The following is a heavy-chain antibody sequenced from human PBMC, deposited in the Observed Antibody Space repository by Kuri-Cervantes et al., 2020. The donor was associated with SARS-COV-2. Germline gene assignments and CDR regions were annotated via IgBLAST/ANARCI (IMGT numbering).Heavy chain of an antibody. V-gene: IGHV4-59*12. CDR3: ARDSGTDYFDY. Sequence: SETLSLTCTVSGGSISSYYWSWIRQPPGKGLEWIGYIYYSGSTNYNPSLKSRVTMSVDTPKNQFSLKLSSVTAADTAVYYCARDSGTDYFDYWGQGTLVTVSS. CDR1: GGSISSYY. J-gene: IGHJ4*02. CDR2: IYYSGST.